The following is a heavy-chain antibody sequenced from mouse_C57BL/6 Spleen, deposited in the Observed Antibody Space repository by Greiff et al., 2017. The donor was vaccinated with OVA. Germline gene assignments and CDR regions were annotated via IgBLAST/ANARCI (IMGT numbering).Heavy chain of an antibody. CDR1: GYTFTSYW. CDR3: TREGGSIFYYGSLDY. V-gene: IGHV1-72*01. D-gene: IGHD1-1*01. CDR2: IDPNSGGT. J-gene: IGHJ2*01. Sequence: QVQLQQPGAELVKPGASVKLSCKASGYTFTSYWMHWVKQRPGRGLEWIGRIDPNSGGTKYNEKFKSKATLTVDKPSITAYMQLSSLTSEDSAIYYCTREGGSIFYYGSLDYWGQGTLSQSPQ.